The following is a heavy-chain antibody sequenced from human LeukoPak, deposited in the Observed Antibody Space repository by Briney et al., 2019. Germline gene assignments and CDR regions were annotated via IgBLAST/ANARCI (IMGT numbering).Heavy chain of an antibody. Sequence: GGSLRLSCAASGFTLSRFPMHWVRQAPGKGLEWVAVISFDGSNTYYADSVKGRFTISRDNPKNTLYLQMNSLRTEDTALYYCAGEQFLDLEGPDMDVWGQGTTVTVSS. V-gene: IGHV3-30*04. CDR3: AGEQFLDLEGPDMDV. CDR2: ISFDGSNT. D-gene: IGHD2/OR15-2a*01. CDR1: GFTLSRFP. J-gene: IGHJ6*02.